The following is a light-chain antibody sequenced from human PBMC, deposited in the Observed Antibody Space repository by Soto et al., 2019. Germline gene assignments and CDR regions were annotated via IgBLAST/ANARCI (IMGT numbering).Light chain of an antibody. CDR2: DVS. J-gene: IGLJ1*01. CDR3: SSYTSSSGDV. Sequence: QSALTQPASVSGSPGQSITISCTGTSSDVGGYNYVSWYQQHPGKAPKLMIYDVSNRPSGVSNRFSGSKSGNTASLTISGLQAEDGADYYCSSYTSSSGDVFGTGTKLTVL. CDR1: SSDVGGYNY. V-gene: IGLV2-14*01.